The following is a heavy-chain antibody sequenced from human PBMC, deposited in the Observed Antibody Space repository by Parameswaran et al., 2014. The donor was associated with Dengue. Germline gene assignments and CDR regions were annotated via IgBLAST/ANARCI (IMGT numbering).Heavy chain of an antibody. CDR3: ARVDFRFRGSDY. Sequence: WVRQAPGQGLEWMGWVNPITGGTRYPEKFQGRVTLTRGTSISTAYMELSRLTSDDTAVYYCARVDFRFRGSDYWGQGTLVTVSS. D-gene: IGHD3/OR15-3a*01. V-gene: IGHV1-2*02. J-gene: IGHJ4*02. CDR2: VNPITGGT.